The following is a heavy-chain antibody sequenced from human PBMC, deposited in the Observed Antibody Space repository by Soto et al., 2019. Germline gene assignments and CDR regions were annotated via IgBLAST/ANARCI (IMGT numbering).Heavy chain of an antibody. D-gene: IGHD3-16*01. CDR2: IQYSGNT. V-gene: IGHV4-30-4*08. J-gene: IGHJ4*02. Sequence: SETRSLTCTVSDDARRSSDYYWSWIRQAPGQGLEWTGYIQYSGNTYYNPCLNNRGVISLDTSKKQCSLSLTAMTAADTAVHYFARPVPEPWPTGPIMAEGRLDLWREGALVIASS. CDR1: DDARRSSDYY. CDR3: ARPVPEPWPTGPIMAEGRLDL.